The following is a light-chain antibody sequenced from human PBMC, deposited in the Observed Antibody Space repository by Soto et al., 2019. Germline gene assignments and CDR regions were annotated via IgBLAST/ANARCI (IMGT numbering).Light chain of an antibody. CDR2: GAS. CDR1: QSVSGK. V-gene: IGKV3-15*01. CDR3: HQCNGWPRP. J-gene: IGKJ1*01. Sequence: EGVMTQAPATLSETQGERATLSCRASQSVSGKLAWYQQKPGQAPRLLIYGASTRATGIPARFSGGGSGTEFTLTITSLPSEDFAVYYCHQCNGWPRPFVQGTKV.